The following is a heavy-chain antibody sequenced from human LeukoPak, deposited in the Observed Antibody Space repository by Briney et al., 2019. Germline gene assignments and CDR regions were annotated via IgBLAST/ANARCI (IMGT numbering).Heavy chain of an antibody. D-gene: IGHD3-10*01. V-gene: IGHV3-23*01. CDR3: AKGGSGSFSQTDAFDI. J-gene: IGHJ3*02. CDR1: GFTFSSYG. CDR2: ISGSGGST. Sequence: GGSLRLSSAASGFTFSSYGMSWVRQAPGKGLEWVSAISGSGGSTYYADSVKGRFTISRDNSKNTLYLQMNSLRAEDTAVYYCAKGGSGSFSQTDAFDIWGQGTMVTVSS.